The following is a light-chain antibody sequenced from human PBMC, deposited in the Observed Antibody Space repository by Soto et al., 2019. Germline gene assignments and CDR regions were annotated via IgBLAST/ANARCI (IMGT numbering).Light chain of an antibody. V-gene: IGLV2-23*01. CDR3: CSYAHDARSGTVV. Sequence: QSVLTQPASVSGSPGQSITISCTGTSSDVGSYNLVSWYQQNPGKAPKLMIYEGTKRPSGVSDRFSGSKSGNTASMTISGLQAEDEADYYCCSYAHDARSGTVVFGGGTKVTVL. J-gene: IGLJ2*01. CDR1: SSDVGSYNL. CDR2: EGT.